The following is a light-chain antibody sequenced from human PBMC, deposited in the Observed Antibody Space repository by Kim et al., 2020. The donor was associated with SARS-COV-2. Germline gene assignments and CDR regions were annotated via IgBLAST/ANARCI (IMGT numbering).Light chain of an antibody. CDR1: SSDVGGYNY. J-gene: IGLJ2*01. CDR2: DVS. CDR3: SSYGGSDIVV. Sequence: QSVTISCTGSSSDVGGYNYVSWYQQQPGKAPKLMIYDVSKRPSGVPDRFSGSKSGNTASLTVSGLQAEDEADYYCSSYGGSDIVVFGGGTKLTVL. V-gene: IGLV2-8*01.